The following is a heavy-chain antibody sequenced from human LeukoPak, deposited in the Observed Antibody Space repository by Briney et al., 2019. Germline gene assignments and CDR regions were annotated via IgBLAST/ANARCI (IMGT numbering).Heavy chain of an antibody. Sequence: ASVKVSCKASGYTFTSYYIHWVRQAPGQGLEWMGIINPSGGSTSYAQKFQGRVTMTRDTSTSTVYMELSSLRSEDTAVYYCARDLHDYGADYWGQGTLVTVSS. V-gene: IGHV1-46*01. CDR1: GYTFTSYY. D-gene: IGHD4-17*01. J-gene: IGHJ4*02. CDR2: INPSGGST. CDR3: ARDLHDYGADY.